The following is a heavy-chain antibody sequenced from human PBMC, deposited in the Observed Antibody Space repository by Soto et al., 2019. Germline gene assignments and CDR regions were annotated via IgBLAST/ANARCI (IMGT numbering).Heavy chain of an antibody. CDR3: ARMTTVTTALSY. D-gene: IGHD4-17*01. CDR1: GGSVSSYY. V-gene: IGHV4-59*02. CDR2: IYYSGST. J-gene: IGHJ4*01. Sequence: SETLSLTCTVSGGSVSSYYSNWIRQPPGKGLEWIGYIYYSGSTKYNPSHKSRVSISVDTSKNQFSLKLSSVIAADTAMYYCARMTTVTTALSYWRPGTLVTVS.